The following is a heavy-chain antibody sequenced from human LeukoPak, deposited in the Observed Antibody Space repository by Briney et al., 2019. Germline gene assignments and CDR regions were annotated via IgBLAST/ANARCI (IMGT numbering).Heavy chain of an antibody. CDR2: INHSGST. D-gene: IGHD6-19*01. V-gene: IGHV4-34*01. Sequence: SETLSLTCAVYGGSFSGYYWSWIRQPPGKGLEWIGEINHSGSTNYNPSLKSRVTISVDTSKNQFSLKLSSVTAADTAVYYCARGIAVAGVYYFDYWGQGTLVTVSS. CDR3: ARGIAVAGVYYFDY. CDR1: GGSFSGYY. J-gene: IGHJ4*02.